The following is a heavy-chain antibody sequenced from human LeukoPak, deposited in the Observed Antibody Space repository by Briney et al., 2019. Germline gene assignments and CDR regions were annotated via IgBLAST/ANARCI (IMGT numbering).Heavy chain of an antibody. V-gene: IGHV1-69*13. CDR1: GGTFSSYA. D-gene: IGHD5-12*01. CDR2: IIPIFGTA. J-gene: IGHJ4*02. Sequence: GASVKVSCKASGGTFSSYAISWVRQAPGQGLEWMGGIIPIFGTANYAQKFQGRVTITADESTSTAYMELSSLRSEDTAVYYCASSVPKLNIVATINFDYWGQGTLVTVSS. CDR3: ASSVPKLNIVATINFDY.